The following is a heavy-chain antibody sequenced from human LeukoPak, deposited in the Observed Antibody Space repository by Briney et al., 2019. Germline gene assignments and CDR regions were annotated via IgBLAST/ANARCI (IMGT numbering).Heavy chain of an antibody. J-gene: IGHJ4*02. Sequence: PGGSLRLSCAASEFTFSSYEMYWVRQAPGKGLEWVASMKPDGSESWYVDSAKGRFTISRDNSKNSLYLQLTSLRAEDTALYYCARDRGRNSFDYWGQGTLVSVSS. CDR3: ARDRGRNSFDY. D-gene: IGHD1-14*01. V-gene: IGHV3-7*01. CDR1: EFTFSSYE. CDR2: MKPDGSES.